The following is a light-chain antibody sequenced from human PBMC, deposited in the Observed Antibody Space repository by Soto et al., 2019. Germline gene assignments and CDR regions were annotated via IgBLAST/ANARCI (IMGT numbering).Light chain of an antibody. Sequence: EMVMTQSPATLSVSPGERATPPSRASQGVAANLPWYQQKPGQAPRLLIYGASTRATGIPARFSGSGSGTEFTLTISSLQSEDFAVYYCQQYNNWLITFGQGTRLEIK. CDR1: QGVAAN. CDR2: GAS. J-gene: IGKJ5*01. V-gene: IGKV3-15*01. CDR3: QQYNNWLIT.